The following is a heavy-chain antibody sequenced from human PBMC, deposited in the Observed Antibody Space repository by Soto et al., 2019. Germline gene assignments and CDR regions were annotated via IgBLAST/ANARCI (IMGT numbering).Heavy chain of an antibody. J-gene: IGHJ6*03. CDR3: AKRLCSCAKCYTYSDMDV. CDR2: VSWNSGTV. Sequence: EVQLVESGGTLVQPGRSLRLSCAASGFRFDEYAMHWVRQVPGKGLEWVSGVSWNSGTVGYGDSVKGRFTISRDNDKNALYLQMNSLRAEDTAKYYCAKRLCSCAKCYTYSDMDVWGKGTGVTVSS. V-gene: IGHV3-9*01. CDR1: GFRFDEYA. D-gene: IGHD6-13*01.